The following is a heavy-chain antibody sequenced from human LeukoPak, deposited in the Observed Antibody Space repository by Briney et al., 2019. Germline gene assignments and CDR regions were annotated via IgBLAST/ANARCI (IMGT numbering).Heavy chain of an antibody. D-gene: IGHD3-22*01. CDR2: IYYSGCT. V-gene: IGHV4-39*07. J-gene: IGHJ4*02. CDR1: GGSISSSSYY. Sequence: SETLSLTCTVSGGSISSSSYYWGWIRQPPGKGLEWIGSIYYSGCTYYNPSLKSRVTISVDTSKNQFSLKLSSVTAADTAVYYCARDYDSSGYYTPYYFDYWGQGTLVTVSS. CDR3: ARDYDSSGYYTPYYFDY.